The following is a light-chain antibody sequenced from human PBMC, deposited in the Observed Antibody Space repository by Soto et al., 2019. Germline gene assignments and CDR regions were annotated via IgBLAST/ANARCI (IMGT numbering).Light chain of an antibody. V-gene: IGLV1-40*01. CDR1: SSNIGAGYD. CDR2: GNN. CDR3: QSYDSSLSGSKV. Sequence: QSVLTQPPSVSGAPGQRVTISCTGSSSNIGAGYDVHWYQQLPGTGPKLLIYGNNNRPSGVPDRFSGSKSGTSASLAITGLQAEDEADYYCQSYDSSLSGSKVFGGGTKVTGL. J-gene: IGLJ3*02.